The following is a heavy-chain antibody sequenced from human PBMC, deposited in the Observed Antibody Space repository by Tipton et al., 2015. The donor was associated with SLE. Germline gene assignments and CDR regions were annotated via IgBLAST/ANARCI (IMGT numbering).Heavy chain of an antibody. CDR1: GFTFSSYW. Sequence: GSLRLSCAASGFTFSSYWMHWVRQAPGKGLVWVSRINSDGSSTSYADSVKGRFTISRDNAKNTLYPQMNSLRAEDTAVYYCAREATLRYSPWAPWYFDLWGRGTLVTVSS. CDR3: AREATLRYSPWAPWYFDL. CDR2: INSDGSST. V-gene: IGHV3-74*01. J-gene: IGHJ2*01. D-gene: IGHD3-9*01.